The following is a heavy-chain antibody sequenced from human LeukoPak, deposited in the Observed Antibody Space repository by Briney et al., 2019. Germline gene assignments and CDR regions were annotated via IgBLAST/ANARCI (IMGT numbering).Heavy chain of an antibody. CDR2: INPNSGGT. D-gene: IGHD1-26*01. CDR1: GYSFTGYN. J-gene: IGHJ4*02. V-gene: IGHV1-2*02. CDR3: AREGPEWEPYTDY. Sequence: ASVKVSCKASGYSFTGYNIHWVRQVPGQGLEWMGWINPNSGGTKYVQKFQDRVTVTRDTSLSTAYMELSSLRSDDTAVYYCAREGPEWEPYTDYWGQGTLVTVSS.